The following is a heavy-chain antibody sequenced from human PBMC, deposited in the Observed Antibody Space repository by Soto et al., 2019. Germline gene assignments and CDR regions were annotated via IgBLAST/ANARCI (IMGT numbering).Heavy chain of an antibody. CDR1: GYTFTSYG. CDR2: ISAYNGNT. Sequence: ASVKVSCKASGYTFTSYGISWVRQAPGQGLEWMGWISAYNGNTNYAQKLQGRVTMTTDTSTSTAYMELRSLRSDDTAVDYCARVGGMGYSYGFSSLDPWGQGTLVTAPQ. D-gene: IGHD5-18*01. J-gene: IGHJ5*02. V-gene: IGHV1-18*01. CDR3: ARVGGMGYSYGFSSLDP.